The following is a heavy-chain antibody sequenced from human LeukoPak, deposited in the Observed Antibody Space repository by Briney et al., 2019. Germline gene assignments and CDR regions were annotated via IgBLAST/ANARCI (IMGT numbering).Heavy chain of an antibody. Sequence: RGGSLRLSCAASGFTVSSNYMTWVRQAPGKGLEWLSVIYSDGSTYYADSVKGRFTISRDNSKNTLYLQMNSLRAEDTAVYYCARIPIVLITSGGYWGQGTLVTGSS. CDR1: GFTVSSNY. J-gene: IGHJ4*02. CDR2: IYSDGST. V-gene: IGHV3-53*01. D-gene: IGHD3-22*01. CDR3: ARIPIVLITSGGY.